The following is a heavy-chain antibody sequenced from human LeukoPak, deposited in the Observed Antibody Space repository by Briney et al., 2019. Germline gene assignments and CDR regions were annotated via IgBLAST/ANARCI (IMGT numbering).Heavy chain of an antibody. J-gene: IGHJ4*02. CDR2: INHSGST. D-gene: IGHD3-22*01. V-gene: IGHV4-34*01. CDR1: GGSFSGYY. Sequence: SETLSLTCAVYGGSFSGYYWSWIRQPPGKGLEWIGEINHSGSTNYNPSLKSRVTISVDTSKNQFSLKLSSVTAADTAVYYCARWATGYYYDSSGYSVSRRFDYWGQGTLVTVSS. CDR3: ARWATGYYYDSSGYSVSRRFDY.